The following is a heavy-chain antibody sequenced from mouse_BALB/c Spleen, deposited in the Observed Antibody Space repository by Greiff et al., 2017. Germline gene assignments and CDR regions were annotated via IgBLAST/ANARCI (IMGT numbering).Heavy chain of an antibody. CDR1: GFTFSSFG. J-gene: IGHJ4*01. CDR2: ISSGSSTI. CDR3: ARSGYGSWYAMDY. Sequence: EVMLVESGGGLVQPGGSRKLSCAASGFTFSSFGMHWVRQAPEKGLEWVAYISSGSSTIYYADTVKGRFTISRDNPKNTLFLQMTSLRSEDTAMYYCARSGYGSWYAMDYWGQGTSVTVSS. D-gene: IGHD1-1*01. V-gene: IGHV5-17*02.